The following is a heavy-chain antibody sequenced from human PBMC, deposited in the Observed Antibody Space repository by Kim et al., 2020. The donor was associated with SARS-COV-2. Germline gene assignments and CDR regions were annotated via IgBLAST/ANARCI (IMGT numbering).Heavy chain of an antibody. CDR1: GFTFSSYA. CDR3: ARARGSSGWYCFDY. CDR2: ISYDGSNK. J-gene: IGHJ4*02. V-gene: IGHV3-30-3*01. Sequence: GGSLRLSCAASGFTFSSYAMHWVRQAPGKGLEWVAVISYDGSNKYYADSVKGRFTISRDNSKNTLYLQMNSLRAEDTAVYYCARARGSSGWYCFDYWGQGTLVTVSS. D-gene: IGHD6-19*01.